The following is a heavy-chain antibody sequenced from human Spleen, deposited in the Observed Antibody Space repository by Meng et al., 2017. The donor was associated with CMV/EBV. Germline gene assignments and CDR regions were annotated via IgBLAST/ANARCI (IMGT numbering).Heavy chain of an antibody. V-gene: IGHV3-30-3*02. CDR1: GFTFSSYA. CDR2: ISYDGSNK. J-gene: IGHJ6*02. CDR3: AKNGGSGSYRGYGMDV. Sequence: GESLKISCAASGFTFSSYAMHWVRQAPGKGLEWVAVISYDGSNKYYADSVTGRFTISRDNSKNTLDLQMNSLRTEDTAVYYCAKNGGSGSYRGYGMDVWGQGTTVTVSS. D-gene: IGHD3-10*01.